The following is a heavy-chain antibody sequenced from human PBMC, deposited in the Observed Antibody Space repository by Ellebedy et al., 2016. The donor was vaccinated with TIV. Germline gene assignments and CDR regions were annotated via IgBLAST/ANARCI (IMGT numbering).Heavy chain of an antibody. V-gene: IGHV3-23*03. CDR2: VTSRSST. D-gene: IGHD3-9*01. CDR3: AKDYDILTGYHSDFDC. Sequence: GESLKISCAASGFTFSDYAMSWVRQAPGKGLEWVSVVTSRSSTYYADSVKGRFTISRDNSKNTLYLQMNSLKAEDTAVYYCAKDYDILTGYHSDFDCWGQGTLVTVSS. CDR1: GFTFSDYA. J-gene: IGHJ4*02.